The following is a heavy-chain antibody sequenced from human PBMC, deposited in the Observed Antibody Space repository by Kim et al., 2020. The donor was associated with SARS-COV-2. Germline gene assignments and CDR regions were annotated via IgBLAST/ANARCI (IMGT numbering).Heavy chain of an antibody. J-gene: IGHJ4*01. Sequence: GGSLRLSCAGSEFTFSDYAMSWVRQTPGKGLEWVSSMSGSDGDTYYADSVKGRFTISRDTSNSMLYLQMTRLRADDTAVYYCAKISGDLPFTNLYYFDY. CDR2: MSGSDGDT. CDR3: AKISGDLPFTNLYYFDY. CDR1: EFTFSDYA. V-gene: IGHV3-23*01. D-gene: IGHD3-10*01.